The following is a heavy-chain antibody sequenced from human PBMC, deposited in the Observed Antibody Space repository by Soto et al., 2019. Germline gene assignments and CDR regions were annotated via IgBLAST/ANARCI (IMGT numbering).Heavy chain of an antibody. CDR3: ARDPAVKMATTLIWFDP. D-gene: IGHD5-12*01. CDR1: GFTFSSYA. CDR2: ISYDGSNK. J-gene: IGHJ5*02. V-gene: IGHV3-30-3*01. Sequence: GGSLRLSCAASGFTFSSYAMHWVRQAPGKGLEWVAVISYDGSNKYYADSVKGRFTISRDNSKNTLYLQMNSLRAEDTAVYYCARDPAVKMATTLIWFDPWGQGTLVTVSS.